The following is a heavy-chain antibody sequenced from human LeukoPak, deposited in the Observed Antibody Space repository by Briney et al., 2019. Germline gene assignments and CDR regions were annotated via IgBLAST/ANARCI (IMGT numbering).Heavy chain of an antibody. D-gene: IGHD3-10*01. J-gene: IGHJ4*02. V-gene: IGHV4-34*01. Sequence: SETLSLTCAVYGGSFSDYYWSWIRQSPGKGLEWIGEINHSGSTTNYNPSLKNRVTISVDTSKKQFSLKLSPVTAADTAVYYCARRRWGYGSGSYDYWGQGTLVTVSS. CDR3: ARRRWGYGSGSYDY. CDR2: INHSGSTT. CDR1: GGSFSDYY.